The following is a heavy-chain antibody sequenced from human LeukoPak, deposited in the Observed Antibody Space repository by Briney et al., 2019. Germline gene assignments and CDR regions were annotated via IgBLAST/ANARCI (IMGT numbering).Heavy chain of an antibody. CDR3: AREGAPSFWSGYDDY. Sequence: SETLSLTCTVSGYSISSGYYWGWIRQPPGKGLEWIGSIYHSGSTYYNPSLKSRVTISVDTSKNQFSLKLSSVTAADTAVYYCAREGAPSFWSGYDDYWGQGTLVTVSS. CDR2: IYHSGST. V-gene: IGHV4-38-2*02. D-gene: IGHD3-3*01. CDR1: GYSISSGYY. J-gene: IGHJ4*02.